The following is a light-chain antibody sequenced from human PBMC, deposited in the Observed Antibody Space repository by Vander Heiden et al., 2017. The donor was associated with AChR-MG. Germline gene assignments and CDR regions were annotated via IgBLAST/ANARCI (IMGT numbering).Light chain of an antibody. Sequence: HSTLNQPPSASGSPGRSVTISCTETRRYVGGYNYVSWYQQHPGKTPKLMIYEVSTRPTGVPDRFSGSKSGNTASLTVSGLQAEDESDYYCSSYAGSNNVVIFGGGTKLTVL. CDR2: EVS. J-gene: IGLJ2*01. CDR1: RRYVGGYNY. CDR3: SSYAGSNNVVI. V-gene: IGLV2-8*01.